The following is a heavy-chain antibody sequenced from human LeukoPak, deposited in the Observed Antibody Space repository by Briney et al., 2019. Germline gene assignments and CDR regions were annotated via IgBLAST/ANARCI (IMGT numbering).Heavy chain of an antibody. Sequence: GASVKVSCKVSGYTFIENYIHWVRQAPGQGLEWMGLINPHTGAANYSQKFQGRVTMTRDTSISTAYMHLTRLKFDDTAVYYCARGKSGYSPWGQGPPVTVSS. CDR2: INPHTGAA. CDR1: GYTFIENY. D-gene: IGHD3-3*01. J-gene: IGHJ4*02. V-gene: IGHV1-2*02. CDR3: ARGKSGYSP.